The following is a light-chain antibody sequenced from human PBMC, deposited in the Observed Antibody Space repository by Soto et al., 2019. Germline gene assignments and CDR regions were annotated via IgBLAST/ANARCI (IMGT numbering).Light chain of an antibody. V-gene: IGKV1-39*01. CDR2: AAS. CDR3: PNTYSTPSS. J-gene: IGKJ3*01. CDR1: QSISIF. Sequence: DVKMTQSPSSLSASVGDRVTLTSRASQSISIFLNWYQQKPGKAPKLLIYAASTLLSGVPSRFSCSVAATDFTITISSQRTEDFVTYCCPNTYSTPSSFGPGTNVNIK.